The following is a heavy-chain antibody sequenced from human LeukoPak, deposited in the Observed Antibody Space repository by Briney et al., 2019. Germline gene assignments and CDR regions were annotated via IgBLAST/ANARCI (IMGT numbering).Heavy chain of an antibody. Sequence: SETLSLTCTVSGGSISSYYWSWIRQPPGKGLEWIGYIYYSGSTNYNPSLKSRVTISVDTSKNQFSLKLSSVTAADTAVYYCARLGYSSGYYYADYWGQGTLVTVSS. CDR3: ARLGYSSGYYYADY. V-gene: IGHV4-59*08. CDR1: GGSISSYY. J-gene: IGHJ4*02. D-gene: IGHD3-22*01. CDR2: IYYSGST.